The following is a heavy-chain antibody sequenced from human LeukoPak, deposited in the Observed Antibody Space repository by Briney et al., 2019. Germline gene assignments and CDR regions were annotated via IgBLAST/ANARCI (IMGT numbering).Heavy chain of an antibody. CDR3: AKDHLLWPRDIWYYFDY. J-gene: IGHJ4*02. D-gene: IGHD3-10*01. V-gene: IGHV3-23*01. Sequence: GGSLRLSCAASGFTFSSYAMSWVRQAPGKGLEWVSAISGSGGSTYYADSVKGRFTISRDNSKNTLYLQMNSLRAADTAVYYCAKDHLLWPRDIWYYFDYWGQGTLVTVSS. CDR2: ISGSGGST. CDR1: GFTFSSYA.